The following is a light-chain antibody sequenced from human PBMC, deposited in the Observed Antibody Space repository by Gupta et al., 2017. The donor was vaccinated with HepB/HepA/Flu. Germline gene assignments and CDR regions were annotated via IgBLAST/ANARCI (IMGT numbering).Light chain of an antibody. CDR2: GSS. CDR1: QSIRTTY. J-gene: IGKJ3*01. V-gene: IGKV3-20*01. Sequence: EVVLTQSPGTLSLSPGERATLPCRASQSIRTTYLAWYQQRPGQSPRLLIYGSSTRATGIPDRFSGSGSGTDFTLTISRLEPEDFAVYYCQHYENLLFTFGPGTTVDI. CDR3: QHYENLLFT.